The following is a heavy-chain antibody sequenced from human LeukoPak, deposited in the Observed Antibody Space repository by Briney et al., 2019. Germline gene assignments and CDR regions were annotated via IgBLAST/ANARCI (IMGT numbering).Heavy chain of an antibody. V-gene: IGHV3-30-3*01. D-gene: IGHD6-19*01. Sequence: GRSLRLSGAASGFTFSSYAMHWVRQAPGKGLEWVAVISYDGSNKYYADSVKGRFTISRDNSKNTLYLQMNSLRAEDTAVYYCARDSSGWHYWGQGTLVTVSS. CDR1: GFTFSSYA. J-gene: IGHJ4*02. CDR3: ARDSSGWHY. CDR2: ISYDGSNK.